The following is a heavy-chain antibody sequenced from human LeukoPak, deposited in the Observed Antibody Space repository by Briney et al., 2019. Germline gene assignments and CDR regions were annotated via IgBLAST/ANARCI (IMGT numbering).Heavy chain of an antibody. J-gene: IGHJ6*02. CDR2: VSGNAGTR. CDR1: GFTFNGYA. V-gene: IGHV3-9*01. D-gene: IGHD3-10*01. CDR3: AKDTGALIGGGRNGFDV. Sequence: PGRSLRLSCAASGFTFNGYAIHWVRQAPGKGLEWVSGVSGNAGTRVYAASVRGRFTISRDNARNSLYLQMNSLRVEDTALYYCAKDTGALIGGGRNGFDVWGHGTTVTVSS.